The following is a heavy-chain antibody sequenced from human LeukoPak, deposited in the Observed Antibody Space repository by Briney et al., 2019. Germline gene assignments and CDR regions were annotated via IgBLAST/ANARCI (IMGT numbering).Heavy chain of an antibody. CDR2: INPSDGST. CDR1: GYTFSSYY. V-gene: IGHV1-46*01. Sequence: GASVKVSCKASGYTFSSYYVHWVRQAPGQGLEWMAIINPSDGSTSYVQRFQGRVTLTRDTSTNTVYMELSSLRSEDTAIYYCAREPHCSGGSCYFDYWGQGTLVTVSP. CDR3: AREPHCSGGSCYFDY. D-gene: IGHD2-15*01. J-gene: IGHJ4*02.